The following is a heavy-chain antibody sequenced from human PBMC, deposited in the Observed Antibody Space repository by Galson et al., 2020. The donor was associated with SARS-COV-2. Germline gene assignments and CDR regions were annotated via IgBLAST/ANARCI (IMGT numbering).Heavy chain of an antibody. CDR2: IYQTGST. CDR3: GRVLGVGGILYAFDI. CDR1: GDSITTTNW. D-gene: IGHD2-21*01. J-gene: IGHJ3*02. Sequence: SQTLSLTCGVPGDSITTTNWWSWFPKPPGKRLAGIREIYQTGSTNYNPSPKSRVTLSLDTPKNQFSLKMRSVTAAATAVYYCGRVLGVGGILYAFDIWGQGTMVTVSS. V-gene: IGHV4-4*02.